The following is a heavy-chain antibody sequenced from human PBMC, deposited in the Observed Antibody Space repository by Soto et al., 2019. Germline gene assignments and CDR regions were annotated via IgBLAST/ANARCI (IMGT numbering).Heavy chain of an antibody. V-gene: IGHV3-33*01. CDR1: GFTFSGYG. Sequence: QVQLVESGGGLVQPGRSLRLSCAASGFTFSGYGMHWVRQAPGKGLEWVAGIYYDGSNKYYNDSVKGRCTISRDNSKNKLFLQMNSLRVEDTAVYYCARGPYSGSPIDYWGQGTLVTVSA. CDR3: ARGPYSGSPIDY. J-gene: IGHJ4*02. CDR2: IYYDGSNK. D-gene: IGHD1-26*01.